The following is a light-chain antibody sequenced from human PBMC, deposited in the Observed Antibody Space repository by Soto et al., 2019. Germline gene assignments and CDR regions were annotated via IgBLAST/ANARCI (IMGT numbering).Light chain of an antibody. CDR1: QSLLHSNGYNY. CDR3: MQALQIPWT. V-gene: IGKV2-28*01. CDR2: LGS. Sequence: DIVMTQSPLSLPVTPGEPASISCRSSQSLLHSNGYNYLDWYLQKPGQSPQLLIYLGSNRASGVPARFSGSGSGPDFTLKISRVEAEDVGVYYCMQALQIPWTFGQGTKVEIK. J-gene: IGKJ1*01.